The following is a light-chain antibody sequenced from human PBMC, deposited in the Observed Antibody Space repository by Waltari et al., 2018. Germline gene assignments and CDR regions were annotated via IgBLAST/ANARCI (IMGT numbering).Light chain of an antibody. V-gene: IGKV3-11*01. Sequence: EIVLTQSPATLSLSPGGRATLSCRASQSISRNVAWYQQKPGQAPRLLIYDVSNRAAGIPDRFSGSGSGTDFTLTISSLEPEDFAVYYCQHRGNFFTFGPGTKVDIK. CDR3: QHRGNFFT. J-gene: IGKJ3*01. CDR2: DVS. CDR1: QSISRN.